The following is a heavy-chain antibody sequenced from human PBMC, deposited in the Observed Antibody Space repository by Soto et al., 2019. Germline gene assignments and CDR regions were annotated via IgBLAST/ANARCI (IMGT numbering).Heavy chain of an antibody. CDR3: ARDRGYNCFDL. V-gene: IGHV3-7*01. J-gene: IGHJ5*02. Sequence: PGGSLRLSCATSGFTFSNYWMGWVRQAPGKGLEWVANIKKDGSEKYYVDSVKGRFTISRDNAKNSLYLQMNSLRVEDTGVYYCARDRGYNCFDLWGQGTLVTVSS. CDR1: GFTFSNYW. CDR2: IKKDGSEK.